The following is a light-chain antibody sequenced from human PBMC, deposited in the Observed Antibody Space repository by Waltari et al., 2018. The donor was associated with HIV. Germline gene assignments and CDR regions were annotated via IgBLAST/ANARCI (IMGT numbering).Light chain of an antibody. Sequence: QSVVTQPPSASGTPGPRVTISCSGSSSNIGTENVNWYQQFPGTAPKLLIFNTHQRPSGVPDRFSGSKSGTSASLAISGLRSEDEADYYCATWDDSLNVVFFGGGTKLIVL. CDR3: ATWDDSLNVVF. J-gene: IGLJ2*01. CDR2: NTH. V-gene: IGLV1-44*01. CDR1: SSNIGTEN.